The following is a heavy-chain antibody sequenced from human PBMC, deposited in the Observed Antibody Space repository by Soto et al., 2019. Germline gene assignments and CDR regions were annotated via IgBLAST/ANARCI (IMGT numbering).Heavy chain of an antibody. J-gene: IGHJ3*02. D-gene: IGHD2-2*01. CDR1: GGSISSYY. CDR2: IYYSGST. CDR3: AREPSLKYGHPLGDAFDI. V-gene: IGHV4-59*12. Sequence: PSETLSLTCTVYGGSISSYYWSWIRQPPGKGLEWIGYIYYSGSTNYNPSLKSRVTISVDTSKNQFSLKLSSVTAADTAVYYCAREPSLKYGHPLGDAFDIWGQGTMVTVSS.